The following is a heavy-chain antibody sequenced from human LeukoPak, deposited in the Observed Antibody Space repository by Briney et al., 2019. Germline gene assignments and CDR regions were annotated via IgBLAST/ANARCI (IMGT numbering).Heavy chain of an antibody. CDR3: ARDPRIVVVPAAIPGGFDY. CDR1: GYTFTSYG. D-gene: IGHD2-2*01. J-gene: IGHJ4*02. Sequence: GASVKLSCKASGYTFTSYGISWVRQAPGQGLEWMGWISAYNGNTNYAQKLQGRVTITTDTSTSTAYMELRSLRSDDTAVYYCARDPRIVVVPAAIPGGFDYWGQGTLVTVSS. CDR2: ISAYNGNT. V-gene: IGHV1-18*01.